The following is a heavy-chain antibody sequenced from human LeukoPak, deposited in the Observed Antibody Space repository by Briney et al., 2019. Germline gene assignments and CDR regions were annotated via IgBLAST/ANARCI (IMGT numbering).Heavy chain of an antibody. J-gene: IGHJ4*02. Sequence: GGSLRLSCAASGFTVSSNYMSWVRQSPGKELEWVSVIYSGGSTYYADSVKGRFTISRDNSKNTLYLQMNSLRAEDTAVYYCASTSDYGGNLVCDWGQGTLVTVSS. CDR3: ASTSDYGGNLVCD. V-gene: IGHV3-53*01. CDR1: GFTVSSNY. CDR2: IYSGGST. D-gene: IGHD4-23*01.